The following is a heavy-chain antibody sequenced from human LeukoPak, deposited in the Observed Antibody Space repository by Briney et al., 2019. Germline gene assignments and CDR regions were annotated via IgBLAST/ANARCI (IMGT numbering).Heavy chain of an antibody. CDR3: VRLTAYSGYVLMGFEY. J-gene: IGHJ4*02. D-gene: IGHD5-12*01. V-gene: IGHV1-18*01. CDR2: ISAYSGKT. Sequence: ASVKVSCEASGYTFSNYGITWVRQAPGQGLEWMGWISAYSGKTNSAQKLQGRVTFTTDTSTSTAYMELRSLRFDDTAVYYCVRLTAYSGYVLMGFEYWGQGTLVTVSS. CDR1: GYTFSNYG.